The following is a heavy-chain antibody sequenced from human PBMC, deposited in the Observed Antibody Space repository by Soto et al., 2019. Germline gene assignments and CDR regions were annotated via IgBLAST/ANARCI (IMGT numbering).Heavy chain of an antibody. CDR1: GGSISSSSYY. D-gene: IGHD6-13*01. V-gene: IGHV4-39*01. J-gene: IGHJ4*02. Sequence: PSETLSLTCTVSGGSISSSSYYWGWIRQPPGKGLEWIGSIYYSGSTYYNPSLKSRVTISVDTSKNQFSLKLSSVTAADTAVYYCASGHEYSSSWYVGYWGQGTLVTVS. CDR3: ASGHEYSSSWYVGY. CDR2: IYYSGST.